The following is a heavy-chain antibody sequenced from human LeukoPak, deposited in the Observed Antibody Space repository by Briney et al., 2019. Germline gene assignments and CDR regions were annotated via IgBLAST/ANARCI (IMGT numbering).Heavy chain of an antibody. V-gene: IGHV1-69*05. J-gene: IGHJ4*02. CDR3: AGDGWYSSSPFDY. Sequence: SVKVSCKASGGTFSSYAISWVRQAPGQGLEWMGGIIPIFGTANYAQKFQGRVTITTDESTSTAYMELSSLRSEDTAVYYCAGDGWYSSSPFDYWGQGTLVTVSS. CDR1: GGTFSSYA. CDR2: IIPIFGTA. D-gene: IGHD6-6*01.